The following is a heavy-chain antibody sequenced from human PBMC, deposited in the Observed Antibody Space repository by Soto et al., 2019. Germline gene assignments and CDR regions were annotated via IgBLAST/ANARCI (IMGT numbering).Heavy chain of an antibody. V-gene: IGHV1-18*04. CDR1: GYTFTTNG. D-gene: IGHD1-26*01. CDR3: ARGRHPYSGSFFDY. J-gene: IGHJ4*02. CDR2: ICAYNGNT. Sequence: AAVKNSANASGYTFTTNGIIWLRQAPGQGLEWMGWICAYNGNTKYAQKLQGRVNMTTDTSTSTAYMELRSLRFDDTAVYYCARGRHPYSGSFFDYWGQGTLVTVSS.